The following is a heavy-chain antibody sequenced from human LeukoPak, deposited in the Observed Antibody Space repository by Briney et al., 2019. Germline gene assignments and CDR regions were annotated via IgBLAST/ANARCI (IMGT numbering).Heavy chain of an antibody. CDR2: INQDGSEK. Sequence: GGSLRLSCAASGFTFSSYWMSCVRQAPGKGLECVANINQDGSEKYYVDSVKGRFTISRDNAKNSLYLQLTSLRAADTAAYFCARDRYFYDSAGAYYFDYWGQGTLVTVSS. CDR3: ARDRYFYDSAGAYYFDY. D-gene: IGHD3-22*01. V-gene: IGHV3-7*05. J-gene: IGHJ4*02. CDR1: GFTFSSYW.